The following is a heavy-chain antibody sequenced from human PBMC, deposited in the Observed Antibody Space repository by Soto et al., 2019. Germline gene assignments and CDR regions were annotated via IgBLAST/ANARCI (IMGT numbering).Heavy chain of an antibody. CDR3: AKTYYDFWSDYRSSTMDV. J-gene: IGHJ6*02. Sequence: GSLKISCAASGFTFGSFGMHWVRQAPGKGLEWVTFVSYDGRNKNYGDSVMGRFTVSRDNSKNTLYLQMNSLRAEDTAVYYCAKTYYDFWSDYRSSTMDVWGQGTTVTVSS. CDR1: GFTFGSFG. CDR2: VSYDGRNK. V-gene: IGHV3-30*18. D-gene: IGHD3-3*01.